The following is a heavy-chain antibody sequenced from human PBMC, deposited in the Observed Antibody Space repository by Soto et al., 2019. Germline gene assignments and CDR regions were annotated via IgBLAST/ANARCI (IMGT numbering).Heavy chain of an antibody. CDR2: IIPVFGTA. CDR3: ARVLEFRDGYISHFDF. V-gene: IGHV1-69*06. CDR1: GGTFSNYA. J-gene: IGHJ4*02. D-gene: IGHD6-13*01. Sequence: SVKFSCKASGGTFSNYAISWVRQAPGQGLEWMGGIIPVFGTADYAQKFQGRVTITADKSTTTVYMELSSLRSEDTAVYYCARVLEFRDGYISHFDFWGQGTLVTVSS.